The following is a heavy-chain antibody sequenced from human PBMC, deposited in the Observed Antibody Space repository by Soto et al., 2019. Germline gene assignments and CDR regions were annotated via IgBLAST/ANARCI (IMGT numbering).Heavy chain of an antibody. V-gene: IGHV3-30*18. CDR2: ISYDGSNK. D-gene: IGHD3-16*01. J-gene: IGHJ4*02. Sequence: QVQLVESGGGVVQPGRYLRLSCAASGFTFSSYGMHWVRQAPGKGLEWVAVISYDGSNKYYADSVKGRFTISRDNSKNTLYLQMNSLRAEDTAVYYCAKDLWGSGSPFDYWGQGTLVTVSS. CDR1: GFTFSSYG. CDR3: AKDLWGSGSPFDY.